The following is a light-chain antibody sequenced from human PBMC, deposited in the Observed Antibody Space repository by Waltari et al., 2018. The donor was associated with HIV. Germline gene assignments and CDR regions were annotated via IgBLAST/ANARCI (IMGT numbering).Light chain of an antibody. Sequence: ENVLTQSPGTLSLSPGDRATLSCRASQSLSSSYLAWYQQKPGQAPRLRVYGASTRATGIPDRFSGSGSGTDFTLTISRLEPEDFAVYYCQQYGSLFGQGTKLEIK. V-gene: IGKV3-20*01. CDR3: QQYGSL. CDR1: QSLSSSY. J-gene: IGKJ2*01. CDR2: GAS.